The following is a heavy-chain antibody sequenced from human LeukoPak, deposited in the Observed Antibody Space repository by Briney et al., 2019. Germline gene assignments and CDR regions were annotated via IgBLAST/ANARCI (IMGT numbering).Heavy chain of an antibody. CDR3: AKELDTMFFDY. J-gene: IGHJ4*02. CDR1: GFNFDRYT. Sequence: GSLRLSCATSGFNFDRYTIHWVRQAPGKGLEWVSLAGWAGGTTFYSDSVRGRFTISRDSGRKSAYLQMNSLTTDDTAFYFCAKELDTMFFDYWGQGALVTVSS. V-gene: IGHV3-43*01. CDR2: AGWAGGTT. D-gene: IGHD3-10*02.